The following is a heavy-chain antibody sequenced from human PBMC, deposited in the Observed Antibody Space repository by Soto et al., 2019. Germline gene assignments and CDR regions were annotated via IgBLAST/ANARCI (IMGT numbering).Heavy chain of an antibody. J-gene: IGHJ6*02. CDR1: GYTFTTYG. D-gene: IGHD3-10*01. V-gene: IGHV1-18*01. CDR2: INTHNGNT. CDR3: TKEGSAPYYYYGMDA. Sequence: QVQLEQSAPEVKKPGASVKVSCKASGYTFTTYGISWVRPAPGQGLEWLGWINTHNGNTHYAQNLQGRVIMTADTSTSTAYMELRSLRSDDTAIYYCTKEGSAPYYYYGMDAWGQGTTVTVSS.